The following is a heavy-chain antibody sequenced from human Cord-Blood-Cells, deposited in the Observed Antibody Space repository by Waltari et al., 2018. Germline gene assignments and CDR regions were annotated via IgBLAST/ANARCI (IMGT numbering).Heavy chain of an antibody. Sequence: QVRLVQSGAEVKKPGASVKVSRKASGYTFTSYDINWVRQATGQGLEWMGWMNPNSGNTGYAQKFQGRVTMTRNTSISTAYMELSSLRSEDTAVYYCAREPRRIAAARFDPWGQGTLVTVSS. CDR3: AREPRRIAAARFDP. J-gene: IGHJ5*02. CDR2: MNPNSGNT. CDR1: GYTFTSYD. D-gene: IGHD6-13*01. V-gene: IGHV1-8*01.